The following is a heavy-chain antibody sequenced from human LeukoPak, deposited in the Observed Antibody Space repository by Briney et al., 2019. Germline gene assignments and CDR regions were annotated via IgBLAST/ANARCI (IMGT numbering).Heavy chain of an antibody. CDR1: GFTFSSYN. J-gene: IGHJ3*02. CDR3: ARAGVNYDSSGYFPDDAFDI. Sequence: GGSLRLSCAASGFTFSSYNMNWVRQAPGKGLEWVSSISSSSRYIYYADSVKGRFTISRDNAKNSLYLQMNSLRAEDTAVYYCARAGVNYDSSGYFPDDAFDIWGQGTMVTVSS. D-gene: IGHD3-22*01. CDR2: ISSSSRYI. V-gene: IGHV3-21*01.